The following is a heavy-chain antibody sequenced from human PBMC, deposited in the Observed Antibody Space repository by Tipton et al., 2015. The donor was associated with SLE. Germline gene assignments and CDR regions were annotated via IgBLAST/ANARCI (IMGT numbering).Heavy chain of an antibody. CDR3: ALYSYGY. CDR1: GDSVSSTSAT. J-gene: IGHJ4*02. V-gene: IGHV6-1*01. CDR2: TYYRSRWYN. Sequence: GLVKPSQTLSVTCAISGDSVSSTSATWNWIRQSPSRGLEWLGRTYYRSRWYNDSTVSVKSRIIINPDTARNQFSLKLSSVTAADTAVYYCALYSYGYWGQGTLVTVSS. D-gene: IGHD5-18*01.